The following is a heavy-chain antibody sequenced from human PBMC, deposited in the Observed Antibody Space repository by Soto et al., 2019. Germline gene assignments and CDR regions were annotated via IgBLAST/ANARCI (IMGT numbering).Heavy chain of an antibody. Sequence: EVQLLESGGGLVQPGGSLRLSCAASGFTISSYAMSWVRQAPGKGLEWVSCISSSSSYIYYADSVKGRFTISRDNAKNSLFLQMNSLRAEDTAVYYCASWNYGPVDYWGQGTLVTVSS. CDR1: GFTISSYA. CDR2: ISSSSSYI. J-gene: IGHJ4*02. CDR3: ASWNYGPVDY. D-gene: IGHD1-7*01. V-gene: IGHV3-21*01.